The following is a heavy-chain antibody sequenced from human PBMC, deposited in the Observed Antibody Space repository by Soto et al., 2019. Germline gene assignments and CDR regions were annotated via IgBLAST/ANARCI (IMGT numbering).Heavy chain of an antibody. V-gene: IGHV3-30*18. CDR2: MSSDGSKI. CDR3: AKGEGVGGTLGLFDY. CDR1: GFDFTYYA. Sequence: QVQLVESGGGAVQPGESLRLSCVASGFDFTYYAMHWVRQAPGKGLESVAVMSSDGSKIHHTDSVKGRFTISRDNSKNTLYLQMNSLRKEDTVVYFCAKGEGVGGTLGLFDYWGQGTLVSVSS. D-gene: IGHD1-26*01. J-gene: IGHJ4*02.